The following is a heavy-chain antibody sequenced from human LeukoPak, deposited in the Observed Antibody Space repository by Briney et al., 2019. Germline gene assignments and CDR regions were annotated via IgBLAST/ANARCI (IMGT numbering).Heavy chain of an antibody. J-gene: IGHJ4*02. D-gene: IGHD5-18*01. V-gene: IGHV3-30*18. Sequence: PGRSLRLSCAASGFTFSTYNMHWVRQAPGKGLEWVALISYDGSKYYADAVKGRFSISRDNSKNTLYLQMNSLRAADTAVYYCAKDLGYSNGHALGYWGQGTLVTVSS. CDR1: GFTFSTYN. CDR2: ISYDGSK. CDR3: AKDLGYSNGHALGY.